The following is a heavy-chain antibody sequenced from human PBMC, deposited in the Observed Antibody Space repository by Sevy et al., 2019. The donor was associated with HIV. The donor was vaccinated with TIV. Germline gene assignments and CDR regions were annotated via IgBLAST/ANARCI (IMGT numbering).Heavy chain of an antibody. CDR3: AKDRYYDFWGGIDY. CDR2: ISWNSGGI. Sequence: GGSLRLSCAASGFTFDDYAMHWVRQAPGKGLEWVSGISWNSGGIGYADSVKGRFTISRDNAKNSLYLQMNSLRAEDTALYYCAKDRYYDFWGGIDYWGQGTLVTVSS. D-gene: IGHD3-3*01. J-gene: IGHJ4*02. V-gene: IGHV3-9*01. CDR1: GFTFDDYA.